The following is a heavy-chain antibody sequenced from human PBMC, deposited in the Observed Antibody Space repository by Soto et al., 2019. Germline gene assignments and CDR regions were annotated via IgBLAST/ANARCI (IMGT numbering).Heavy chain of an antibody. J-gene: IGHJ6*02. CDR2: ISAYNGNT. Sequence: QVQLVQSGAEVKKPGASVKVSRKASGYTFTSYGISWVRQAPGQGLEWMGWISAYNGNTNYAQKLQGRVTMTTDTSTSTAYMELRSLRSDDTAVYYCARGYSSSWADNYYYYYGMDVWGQGTTVTVSS. V-gene: IGHV1-18*01. D-gene: IGHD6-13*01. CDR1: GYTFTSYG. CDR3: ARGYSSSWADNYYYYYGMDV.